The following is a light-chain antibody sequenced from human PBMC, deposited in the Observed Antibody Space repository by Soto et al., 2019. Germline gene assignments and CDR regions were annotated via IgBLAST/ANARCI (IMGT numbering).Light chain of an antibody. Sequence: DIQITQSPSSLSASVGDRFTITCRASQGISNSLAWYQQRPGKVPKLLIYAASTLQSGVPSRFSGSGSGTEFTLTISSLQPDDFATYYCQQYNSYSWTFGQGTTVDIK. V-gene: IGKV1-27*01. CDR2: AAS. J-gene: IGKJ1*01. CDR1: QGISNS. CDR3: QQYNSYSWT.